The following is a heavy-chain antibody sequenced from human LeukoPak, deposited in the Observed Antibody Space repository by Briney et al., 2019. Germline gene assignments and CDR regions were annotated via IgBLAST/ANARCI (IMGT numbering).Heavy chain of an antibody. V-gene: IGHV1-69*04. CDR1: GGTFSSYA. D-gene: IGHD3-3*01. J-gene: IGHJ6*02. CDR2: IIPILGIA. CDR3: ATLLEWLPYYYYGMDV. Sequence: ASVKVSCKASGGTFSSYAISWVRQAPGQGLEWMGRIIPILGIANYARKFQGRVTITADKSTSTAYMELSSLRSEDTAVYYCATLLEWLPYYYYGMDVWGQGTTVTVSS.